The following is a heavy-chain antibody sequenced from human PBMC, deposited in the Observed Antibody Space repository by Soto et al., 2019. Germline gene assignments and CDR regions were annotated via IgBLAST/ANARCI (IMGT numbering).Heavy chain of an antibody. CDR3: SRDFQGPLDYGMDV. V-gene: IGHV3-7*01. CDR2: VKYDGSQT. CDR1: GFTFSSYW. Sequence: GGSLRLSCADSGFTFSSYWMSWVRQAPGQGLERVANVKYDGSQTYYVGSVKGRFTISRDNAKNSLYLQMNSLRAEDTAVYYCSRDFQGPLDYGMDVWGLGTTVTSP. D-gene: IGHD1-1*01. J-gene: IGHJ6*02.